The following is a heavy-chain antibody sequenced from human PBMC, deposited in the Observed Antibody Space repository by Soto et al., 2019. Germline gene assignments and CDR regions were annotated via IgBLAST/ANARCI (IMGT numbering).Heavy chain of an antibody. CDR2: FYYTGST. CDR3: ARGREDYYFDY. J-gene: IGHJ4*02. Sequence: SETLSLTCTVSGGSISSTNYFWGWIRQPPGKGLEWIGSFYYTGSTYYNPSLKSRVTISVDTSKNQFYLKLSSVTAADTAVYYCARGREDYYFDYWGQGTLVTVS. CDR1: GGSISSTNYF. V-gene: IGHV4-39*01.